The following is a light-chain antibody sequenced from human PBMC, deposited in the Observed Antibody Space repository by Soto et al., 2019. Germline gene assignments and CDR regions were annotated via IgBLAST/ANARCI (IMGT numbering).Light chain of an antibody. CDR1: ISEVGGYNH. CDR3: SSYAGTNNVI. J-gene: IGLJ2*01. CDR2: EVT. Sequence: QSVLTQPPSASGSPGRSVTISGAGSISEVGGYNHVSGYQQHPGKAPKLLIYEVTKRPSGVPARFSGSKSGNTASLTVSGLQGDDEADYYCSSYAGTNNVIFGGGTKLTVL. V-gene: IGLV2-8*01.